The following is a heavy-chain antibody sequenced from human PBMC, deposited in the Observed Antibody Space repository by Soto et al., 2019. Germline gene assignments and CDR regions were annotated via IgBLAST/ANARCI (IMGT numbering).Heavy chain of an antibody. CDR1: GGTISTVCYS. V-gene: IGHV4-30-2*01. CDR3: ARGRSRDYYDSSGGGYYFDY. Sequence: SDPLSLTYHASGGTISTVCYSRCWIQQPPGKGLEWIGYIYHSGSTYYNPSLKSRVTISVDRSKNQFSLKLSSVTAADTAVYYCARGRSRDYYDSSGGGYYFDYWGQG. CDR2: IYHSGST. J-gene: IGHJ4*02. D-gene: IGHD3-22*01.